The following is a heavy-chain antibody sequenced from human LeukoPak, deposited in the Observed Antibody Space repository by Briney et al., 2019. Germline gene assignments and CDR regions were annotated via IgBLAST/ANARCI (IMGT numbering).Heavy chain of an antibody. J-gene: IGHJ4*02. Sequence: GGSLRLSCAASGFTFSSYAMSWVRQAPGNGLEWVSAISGSGGSTYYADSVKGRFTISRDNSKNTLYLQMNSLRAEDTAVYYCAKVGDYDILTGIDYWGQGTLVTVSS. CDR1: GFTFSSYA. D-gene: IGHD3-9*01. CDR3: AKVGDYDILTGIDY. CDR2: ISGSGGST. V-gene: IGHV3-23*01.